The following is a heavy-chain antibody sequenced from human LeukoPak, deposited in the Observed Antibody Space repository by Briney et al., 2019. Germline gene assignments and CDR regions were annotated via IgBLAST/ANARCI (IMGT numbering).Heavy chain of an antibody. D-gene: IGHD1-26*01. CDR2: FYVGGAT. Sequence: PGGSLRLSCAVSGXSVTNNYMSWVRQAPGKGLEWVSVFYVGGATYYADSVKGRFTISRDNAENTLYLQMNSLRAEDTAVYYCARGPRGSYYVDYWGQGTLVTVSS. V-gene: IGHV3-53*01. J-gene: IGHJ4*02. CDR1: GXSVTNNY. CDR3: ARGPRGSYYVDY.